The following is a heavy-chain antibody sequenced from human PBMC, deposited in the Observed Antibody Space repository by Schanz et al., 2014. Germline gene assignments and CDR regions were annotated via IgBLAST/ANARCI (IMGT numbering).Heavy chain of an antibody. CDR1: GFTFSNYA. V-gene: IGHV3-23*01. CDR2: LSGSGAGT. D-gene: IGHD3-22*01. J-gene: IGHJ3*01. CDR3: ARRREVVAKIFDV. Sequence: EVQLLESGGGLVQPGGSLRLSCAASGFTFSNYAMGWVRQTPGKGLEWVSTLSGSGAGTFYADSVKGRFTISRDNAKNSLYLQMNSLRAEDTGVYYCARRREVVAKIFDVWGQGTMVTVSS.